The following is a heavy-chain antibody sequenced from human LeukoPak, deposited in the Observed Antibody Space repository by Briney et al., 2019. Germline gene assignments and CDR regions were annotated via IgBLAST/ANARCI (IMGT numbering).Heavy chain of an antibody. D-gene: IGHD6-19*01. J-gene: IGHJ6*02. CDR3: AKNPISGPQKHYYYGLDV. CDR2: ISPDGSKT. V-gene: IGHV3-30*18. CDR1: GLTFSTYG. Sequence: GGSLRLSCAASGLTFSTYGMHWVRQAPGKGLEWVAVISPDGSKTDSLESVKGRFTLYRDNSNKTLYLQINSVKAEDTAVYFCAKNPISGPQKHYYYGLDVWGQGTSVTVSS.